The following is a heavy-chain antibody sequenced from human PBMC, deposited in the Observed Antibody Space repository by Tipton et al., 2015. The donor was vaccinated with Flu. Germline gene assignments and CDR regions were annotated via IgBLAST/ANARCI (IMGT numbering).Heavy chain of an antibody. D-gene: IGHD3-10*01. Sequence: AASGFTFSSYGMHWVRQAPGKGLEWVAVISYDGSNKYYADSVKGRFTISRDNSKNTLYLQMNSLRAEDTAVYYCAKGDGSGCYYLSCYYYYGMDVWGQGTTVTVSS. V-gene: IGHV3-30*18. CDR2: ISYDGSNK. CDR3: AKGDGSGCYYLSCYYYYGMDV. CDR1: GFTFSSYG. J-gene: IGHJ6*02.